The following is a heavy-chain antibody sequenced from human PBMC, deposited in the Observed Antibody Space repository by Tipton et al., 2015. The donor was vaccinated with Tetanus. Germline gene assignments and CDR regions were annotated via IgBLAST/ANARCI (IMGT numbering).Heavy chain of an antibody. D-gene: IGHD6-19*01. Sequence: QLVQSGAEVKKPGASVKVSCKASGYTFTGYYMHWVRQAPGQGLEWMGWINPNSGGTNYAQKFQGWVTMTRDTSISTAYMELSRLRSDDTAVYYCARDLRYSSGWGERGKYYYYGMDVWGQGTTVTVSS. CDR1: GYTFTGYY. CDR2: INPNSGGT. V-gene: IGHV1-2*04. J-gene: IGHJ6*02. CDR3: ARDLRYSSGWGERGKYYYYGMDV.